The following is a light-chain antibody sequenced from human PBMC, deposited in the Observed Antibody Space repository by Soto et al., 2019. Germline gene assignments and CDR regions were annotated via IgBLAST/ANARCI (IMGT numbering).Light chain of an antibody. J-gene: IGKJ1*01. Sequence: DIQMTQSPSTLSASVGDRVTITCRASQTISSWLAWYQQKPGRAPKLLIYKASSLESGVPARFSGSGSGTECTLTISGLQPDDFATYYCQQYNGFPWTFGQGTKVDIK. CDR2: KAS. V-gene: IGKV1-5*03. CDR1: QTISSW. CDR3: QQYNGFPWT.